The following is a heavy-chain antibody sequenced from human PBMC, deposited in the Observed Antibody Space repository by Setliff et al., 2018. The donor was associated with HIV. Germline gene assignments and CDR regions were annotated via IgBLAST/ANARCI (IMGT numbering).Heavy chain of an antibody. V-gene: IGHV1-69*10. J-gene: IGHJ3*02. CDR3: ARGARDMIVVIGGDAFDI. Sequence: GASVKVSCKASGGTLSSYAISWVRQAPGQGLQWMGGIIPIVGIANYVQKFQGRVTITADKSTSTVYMEFSSLRSEDTAVYYCARGARDMIVVIGGDAFDIWGQGTMVTVSS. CDR1: GGTLSSYA. D-gene: IGHD3-22*01. CDR2: IIPIVGIA.